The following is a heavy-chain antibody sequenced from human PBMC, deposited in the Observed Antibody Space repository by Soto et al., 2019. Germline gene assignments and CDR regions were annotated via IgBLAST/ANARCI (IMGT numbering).Heavy chain of an antibody. Sequence: GGSLRLSCAVSGFTFNSYGMHWVRQAPGKGLEWVAVISDDGSNKHHADAVKGRLTISRDNSKNTLYLQMDILRVEDTAVYYCAKGVQLWGPFDYWGQGTLVTVSS. J-gene: IGHJ4*02. D-gene: IGHD1-1*01. CDR1: GFTFNSYG. V-gene: IGHV3-30*18. CDR2: ISDDGSNK. CDR3: AKGVQLWGPFDY.